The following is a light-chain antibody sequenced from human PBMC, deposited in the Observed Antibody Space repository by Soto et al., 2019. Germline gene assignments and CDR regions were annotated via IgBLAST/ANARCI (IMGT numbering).Light chain of an antibody. V-gene: IGLV2-8*01. CDR1: SSNVGGYNN. CDR2: EVS. J-gene: IGLJ2*01. Sequence: QSALTKPTSASGSPGQSVTISCTGTSSNVGGYNNVSWYQQHPGKAPKLMIYEVSKRPSGVPDRFSGSKSGNTASLTVSGLQAEDEADYYCSSYAGSNNVVFGGGTKLTVL. CDR3: SSYAGSNNVV.